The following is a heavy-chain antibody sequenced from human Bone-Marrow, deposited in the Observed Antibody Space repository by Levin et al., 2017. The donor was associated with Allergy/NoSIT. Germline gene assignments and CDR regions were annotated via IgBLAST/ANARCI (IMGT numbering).Heavy chain of an antibody. Sequence: PSETLSLTCAVYGGSFSGYYWSWIRQPPGKGLEWIGEINHSGSTNYNPSLKSRVTISVDTSKNQFSLKLSSVTAADTAVYYCAEARGYSYAGYWGQGTLVTVSS. V-gene: IGHV4-34*01. CDR1: GGSFSGYY. J-gene: IGHJ4*02. CDR2: INHSGST. CDR3: AEARGYSYAGY. D-gene: IGHD5-18*01.